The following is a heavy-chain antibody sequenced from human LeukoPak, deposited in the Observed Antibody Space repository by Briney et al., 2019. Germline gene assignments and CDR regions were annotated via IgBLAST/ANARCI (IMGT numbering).Heavy chain of an antibody. CDR2: IYHSGST. J-gene: IGHJ4*02. Sequence: SETLSLTCAVSGVSISSGGYSWSWVRQPPGEGLEWIGYIYHSGSTYYNPSLKSRVTISVDRSKNQFSLKLNSVTAADTAVYYCARGGEPNYYDSSGYYYPFDYWGQGTLVTVSS. D-gene: IGHD3-22*01. CDR1: GVSISSGGYS. V-gene: IGHV4-30-2*01. CDR3: ARGGEPNYYDSSGYYYPFDY.